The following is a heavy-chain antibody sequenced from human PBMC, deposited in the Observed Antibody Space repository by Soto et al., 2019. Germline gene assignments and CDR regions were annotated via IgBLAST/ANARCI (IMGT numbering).Heavy chain of an antibody. CDR2: ISYDGSNK. V-gene: IGHV3-30*18. CDR3: AKDRSSGWYESLEYYGMDV. CDR1: GFTFSSYG. D-gene: IGHD6-19*01. Sequence: GGSLRLSCAASGFTFSSYGMHWVRQAPGKGLEWVAVISYDGSNKYYADSVKGRFTISRDNSKNTLYLQMNSLRAEDTAVYYCAKDRSSGWYESLEYYGMDVWGQGTTVTVSS. J-gene: IGHJ6*02.